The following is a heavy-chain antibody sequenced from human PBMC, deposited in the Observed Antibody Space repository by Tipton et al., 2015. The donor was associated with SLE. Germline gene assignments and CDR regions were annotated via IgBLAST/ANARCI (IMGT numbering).Heavy chain of an antibody. D-gene: IGHD6-19*01. V-gene: IGHV4-34*01. CDR1: GVTFSEGYY. Sequence: AGLVKPSETLTLKCAVYGVTFSEGYYWSWIRQRPGKGLEWIGEVNDSGYRNYNPSLKSRVTISVDTSKNQFSLKLSSVTAADTAAYYCARVGSGWYTSAFDIWGQGTMVTVSS. J-gene: IGHJ3*02. CDR2: VNDSGYR. CDR3: ARVGSGWYTSAFDI.